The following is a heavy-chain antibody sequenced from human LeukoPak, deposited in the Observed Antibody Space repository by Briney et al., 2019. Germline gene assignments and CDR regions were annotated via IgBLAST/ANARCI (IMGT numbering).Heavy chain of an antibody. J-gene: IGHJ5*02. CDR3: AKDFRLGELLNNWFDP. D-gene: IGHD3-10*01. CDR1: GFTFSSYA. Sequence: GGSLRLSCAASGFTFSSYAMIWVPQAPGKGLEWGSAISGSGRSTYYADSVKGRFTISRDNSKNTLYLQMNSLRAEDTAVYYCAKDFRLGELLNNWFDPWGQGTLVTVSS. CDR2: ISGSGRST. V-gene: IGHV3-23*01.